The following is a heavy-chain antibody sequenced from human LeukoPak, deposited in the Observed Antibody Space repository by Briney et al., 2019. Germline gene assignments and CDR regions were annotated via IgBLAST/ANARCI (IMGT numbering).Heavy chain of an antibody. D-gene: IGHD1-26*01. J-gene: IGHJ4*02. CDR2: ISGDGGST. CDR1: GLTFDHYV. V-gene: IGHV3-43*02. CDR3: ARGYGSYADY. Sequence: GGSLRLSCAASGLTFDHYVMHWVRQAPGKGLEWVSLISGDGGSTYYADSVKGRLTISRDNAENTLYLQMNSLRAEDTAVYYCARGYGSYADYWGQGTLVTVSS.